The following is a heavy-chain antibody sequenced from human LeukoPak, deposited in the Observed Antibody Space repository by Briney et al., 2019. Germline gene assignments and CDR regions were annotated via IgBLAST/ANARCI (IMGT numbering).Heavy chain of an antibody. D-gene: IGHD4-23*01. CDR2: IFYSGST. J-gene: IGHJ4*02. CDR1: GGSISSYY. V-gene: IGHV4-59*01. Sequence: SETLSLTCTLSGGSISSYYWNWIRQPPGKGLEWIGSIFYSGSTNYNPSLKSRVSISVDTSKKQFSLKLSSVTAAATAVYYCAGDTVGFDYWGQGTLVTVSS. CDR3: AGDTVGFDY.